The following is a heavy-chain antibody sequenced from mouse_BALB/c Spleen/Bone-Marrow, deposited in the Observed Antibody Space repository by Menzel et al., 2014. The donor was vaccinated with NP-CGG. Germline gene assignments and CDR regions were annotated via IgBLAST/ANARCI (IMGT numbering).Heavy chain of an antibody. D-gene: IGHD2-4*01. CDR2: IVPANGNT. J-gene: IGHJ2*02. Sequence: EVKLVESGAELVKPGASVKLSCTTSGFNIKDTYMHWVKLRPEQGREWIGRIVPANGNTKYAPKFQGKATITADTSSNTAYLQLSSLTSEDTAVYFCASYDYGYYCDYWGQGTSLTVSS. CDR1: GFNIKDTY. V-gene: IGHV14-3*02. CDR3: ASYDYGYYCDY.